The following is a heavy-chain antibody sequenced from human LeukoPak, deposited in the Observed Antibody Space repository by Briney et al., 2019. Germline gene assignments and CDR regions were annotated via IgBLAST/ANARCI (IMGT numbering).Heavy chain of an antibody. V-gene: IGHV3-21*01. D-gene: IGHD3-22*01. CDR1: GFTFSSYS. Sequence: PGGSLRLSCAASGFTFSSYSMNWVRQAPGKGLEWVSSISSSSSYIYYAGSVKGRFTISRDNAKNSLYLQMNSLRAEDTAVYYCARDHYYDSSGYYPWGQGTLVTVSS. J-gene: IGHJ5*02. CDR3: ARDHYYDSSGYYP. CDR2: ISSSSSYI.